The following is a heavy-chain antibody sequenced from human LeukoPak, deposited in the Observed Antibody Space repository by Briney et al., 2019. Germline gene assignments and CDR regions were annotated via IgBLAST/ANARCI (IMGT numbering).Heavy chain of an antibody. D-gene: IGHD3-3*01. CDR1: GGSFSGYY. J-gene: IGHJ4*02. V-gene: IGHV4-34*01. Sequence: SETMSLTCAVYGGSFSGYYWSWIRQPPGKGLEWIGEINHSGSTNYNPSLKSRVTISVDTSKNQFSLKLSSVTAADTSVYYCARGLYDFWSGYPKYYFDYWGQGTLVTVSS. CDR3: ARGLYDFWSGYPKYYFDY. CDR2: INHSGST.